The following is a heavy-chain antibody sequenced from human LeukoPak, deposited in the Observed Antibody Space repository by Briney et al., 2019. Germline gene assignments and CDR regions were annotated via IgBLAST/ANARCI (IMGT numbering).Heavy chain of an antibody. Sequence: PGGSLRLSCAASGFTFDDYAMHWVRQAPGKGLEMVSGISWNSGSIGYADSVKGRFTISRDNAKNSLYLQMNSLRAEDTALYYCAKATGYSSGWYGEWGQGTLVTVSS. CDR1: GFTFDDYA. CDR2: ISWNSGSI. CDR3: AKATGYSSGWYGE. D-gene: IGHD6-19*01. V-gene: IGHV3-9*01. J-gene: IGHJ4*02.